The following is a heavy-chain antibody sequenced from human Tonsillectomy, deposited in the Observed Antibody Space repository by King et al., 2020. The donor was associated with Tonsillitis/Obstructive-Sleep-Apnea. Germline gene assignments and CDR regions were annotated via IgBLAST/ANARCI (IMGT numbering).Heavy chain of an antibody. Sequence: VQLVESGGGLVQPGGSLRLSCAASGFTFSSYAMSWVRQAPGKGLEWVSAISGSGFSTYYTDSVKGRFTISRDNSKNTLYLQMNSLRADDTAVYYCAKARITGTTAGGMGVWGQGTTVTVSS. CDR3: AKARITGTTAGGMGV. CDR2: ISGSGFST. J-gene: IGHJ6*02. D-gene: IGHD1-7*01. CDR1: GFTFSSYA. V-gene: IGHV3-23*04.